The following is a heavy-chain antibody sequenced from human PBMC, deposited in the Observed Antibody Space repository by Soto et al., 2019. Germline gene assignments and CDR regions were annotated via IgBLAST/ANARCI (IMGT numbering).Heavy chain of an antibody. J-gene: IGHJ4*02. CDR3: AREATDYFDK. CDR1: GRSFRTYG. CDR2: IIPLDGKT. Sequence: QVQLAKSGAEVKKPGSSVKISCKASGRSFRTYGISWVRQAPGQGLQWMGRIIPLDGKTNYAQEVQGRVTFTADKSTTTAYLILSGLRSDDTAIYYCAREATDYFDKWGQGTLVTVSS. V-gene: IGHV1-69*04.